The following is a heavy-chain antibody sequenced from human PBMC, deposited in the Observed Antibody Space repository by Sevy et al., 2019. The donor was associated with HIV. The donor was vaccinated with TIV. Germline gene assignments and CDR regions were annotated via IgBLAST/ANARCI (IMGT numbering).Heavy chain of an antibody. V-gene: IGHV1-8*01. CDR2: MNPNSGNT. J-gene: IGHJ4*02. D-gene: IGHD3-22*01. CDR1: GYTFTSYD. Sequence: ASVKVSCKASGYTFTSYDISWVRQATGQGLEWMGWMNPNSGNTGYAQKFQGRVTMTRNTSISTAYMELSSLRSEDTAVYYCAMTYYYDSSGYYYRDYFDYWGQGTLVTVSS. CDR3: AMTYYYDSSGYYYRDYFDY.